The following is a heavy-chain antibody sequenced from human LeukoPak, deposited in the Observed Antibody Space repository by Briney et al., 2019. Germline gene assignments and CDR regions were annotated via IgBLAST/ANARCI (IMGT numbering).Heavy chain of an antibody. J-gene: IGHJ4*02. CDR3: ARGSILVLPAAPGPMYYFDY. CDR1: GRTFTSYA. D-gene: IGHD2-2*01. Sequence: SVKVSCKASGRTFTSYAISWVRQAPGQGLEWMGGIIPIFGTANYAQKAQGRVTITADESTSTAYMELSSLRSEDTAVYYCARGSILVLPAAPGPMYYFDYWGQGTLVTVSS. CDR2: IIPIFGTA. V-gene: IGHV1-69*13.